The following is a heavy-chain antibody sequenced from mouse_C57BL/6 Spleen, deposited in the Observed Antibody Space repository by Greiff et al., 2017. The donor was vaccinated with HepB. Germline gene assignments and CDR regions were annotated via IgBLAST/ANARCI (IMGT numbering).Heavy chain of an antibody. J-gene: IGHJ2*01. CDR3: AREDY. CDR1: GYTFTSYW. Sequence: VQLQQSGAELVKPGASVKLSCKASGYTFTSYWMQWVKQRPGQGLEWIGEIDPSDSYTNYNQKFKGKATLTVDTSSSTAYMQISSLTSEDSAVYYCAREDYWGQGTTLTVSS. V-gene: IGHV1-50*01. CDR2: IDPSDSYT.